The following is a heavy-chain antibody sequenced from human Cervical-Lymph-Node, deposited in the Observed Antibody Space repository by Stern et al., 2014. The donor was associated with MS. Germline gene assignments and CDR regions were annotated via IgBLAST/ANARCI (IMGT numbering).Heavy chain of an antibody. Sequence: VQLVESGGGVVQPGTSLRLSCAASGFTFSSYGMHWVRQAPGKGLEWVAVISYDGSKKYYADSVKGRFTISRDNSDNTLYLQMNSLRAEDTAVYYCASNRAAMDPTRVFDYWGQGTLVTVSS. CDR2: ISYDGSKK. D-gene: IGHD5-18*01. V-gene: IGHV3-30*03. CDR1: GFTFSSYG. J-gene: IGHJ4*02. CDR3: ASNRAAMDPTRVFDY.